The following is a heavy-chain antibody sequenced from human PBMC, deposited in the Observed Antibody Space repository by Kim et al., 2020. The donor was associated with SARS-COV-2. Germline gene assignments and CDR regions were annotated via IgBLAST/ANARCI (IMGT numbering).Heavy chain of an antibody. V-gene: IGHV3-30*04. CDR1: GFTFSSYA. CDR2: ISYDGSNK. CDR3: ARDLYYFDY. Sequence: GGSLRLSCAASGFTFSSYAMHWVRQAPGKGLEWVAVISYDGSNKYYADSVKGRFTISRDNSKNTLYLQMNSLRAADTAVYYCARDLYYFDYWGQGTLVTV. J-gene: IGHJ4*02.